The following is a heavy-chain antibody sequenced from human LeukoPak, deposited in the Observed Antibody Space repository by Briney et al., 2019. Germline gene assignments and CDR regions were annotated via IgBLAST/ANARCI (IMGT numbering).Heavy chain of an antibody. D-gene: IGHD4-11*01. J-gene: IGHJ4*02. CDR3: ARGPVVTTMLFGLLFDY. Sequence: KPSETLSLTCTVSGGSISSYYWSWIRQPAGKGLEWIGRIYTSGSTNYNPSLKSRVTMSVDTSKNQFSLKLSSVTAADTAVYYCARGPVVTTMLFGLLFDYWGQGTLVTVSS. CDR2: IYTSGST. CDR1: GGSISSYY. V-gene: IGHV4-4*07.